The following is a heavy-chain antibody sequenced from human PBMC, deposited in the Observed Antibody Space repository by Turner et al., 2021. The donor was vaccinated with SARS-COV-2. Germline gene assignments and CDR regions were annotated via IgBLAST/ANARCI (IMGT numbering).Heavy chain of an antibody. Sequence: QVQLQESGPGLVKTSETLSLTCVVSGVSIRSFYWNWIRQPPGKGLEWIGYTYYTGITRYNPFLNSRVPTSVDTSKNQFSLKLSSVTAADTAVYYCATYIAGAGGTGYWGQGTLVTVSS. V-gene: IGHV4-59*01. J-gene: IGHJ4*02. CDR2: TYYTGIT. CDR3: ATYIAGAGGTGY. D-gene: IGHD6-13*01. CDR1: GVSIRSFY.